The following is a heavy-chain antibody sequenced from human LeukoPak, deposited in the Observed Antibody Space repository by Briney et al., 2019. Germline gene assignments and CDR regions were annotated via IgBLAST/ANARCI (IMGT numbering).Heavy chain of an antibody. J-gene: IGHJ4*02. CDR3: AKPMVVTAIFPDFDC. CDR2: ISGSDTIT. D-gene: IGHD2-21*02. Sequence: GESLRLSCAASGFTFSSYAMSWVRQPPGKGLEWVSTISGSDTITFYADSVKGRSSISRDNSKNTLYLRMNSLRAEDTAIYYCAKPMVVTAIFPDFDCWGQGTPVTVSS. V-gene: IGHV3-23*01. CDR1: GFTFSSYA.